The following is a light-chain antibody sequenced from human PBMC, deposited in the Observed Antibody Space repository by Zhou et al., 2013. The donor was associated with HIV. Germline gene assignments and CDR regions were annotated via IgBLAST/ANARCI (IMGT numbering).Light chain of an antibody. CDR1: QSITTY. V-gene: IGKV1-39*01. J-gene: IGKJ4*01. Sequence: DVQVTQSPSSLSASVGDRITITCRASQSITTYVNWYQQKPGRAPTLLIYGASNLHSGVAARFSGGGFGTDFTLNISSLHPEDFATYYCQQSHERPLSFGGGTKVEI. CDR2: GAS. CDR3: QQSHERPLS.